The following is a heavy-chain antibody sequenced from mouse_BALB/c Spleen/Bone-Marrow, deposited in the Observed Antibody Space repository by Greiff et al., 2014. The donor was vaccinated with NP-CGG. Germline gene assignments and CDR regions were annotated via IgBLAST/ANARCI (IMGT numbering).Heavy chain of an antibody. V-gene: IGHV14-3*02. CDR2: IDPANGNT. J-gene: IGHJ3*01. Sequence: VQLQQSGAELVKPGASVKLSCTASGFNIKDTYMHWVKQRPEQGLGWIGRIDPANGNTKYDPKFQGKATITADTSSNTAYLQLSSLTSEDTAVYYCAPYYYGSSQFAYWGQGTLVTVSA. CDR1: GFNIKDTY. D-gene: IGHD1-1*01. CDR3: APYYYGSSQFAY.